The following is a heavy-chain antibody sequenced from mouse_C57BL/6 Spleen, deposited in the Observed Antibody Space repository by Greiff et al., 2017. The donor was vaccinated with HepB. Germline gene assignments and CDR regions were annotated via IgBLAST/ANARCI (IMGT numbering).Heavy chain of an antibody. CDR3: AKDDYDFFDD. V-gene: IGHV1-64*01. D-gene: IGHD2-4*01. Sequence: QVQLQQPGAELVKPGASVKLSCKASGYTFTSYWMHWVKQRPGQGLEWIGMIHPNSGSTNYNEKFKSKATLTVDKSSSTAYMQLSSLTSEDSGVYYCAKDDYDFFDDWGQGTTLTVSS. CDR1: GYTFTSYW. CDR2: IHPNSGST. J-gene: IGHJ2*01.